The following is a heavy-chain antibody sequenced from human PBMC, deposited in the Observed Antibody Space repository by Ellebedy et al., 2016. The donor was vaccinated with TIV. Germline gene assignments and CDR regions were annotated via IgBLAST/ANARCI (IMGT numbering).Heavy chain of an antibody. Sequence: PGGSLRLSCAASGFTFDDYAMHWVRQAPGKGLEWVSFISGDSGSTYYADSVKGRFTISRDNSKNSLYLQMNSLRTEDTALYYCAKDIDTAIVFWGQGTLVTVSS. V-gene: IGHV3-43*02. D-gene: IGHD5-18*01. CDR1: GFTFDDYA. J-gene: IGHJ4*02. CDR2: ISGDSGST. CDR3: AKDIDTAIVF.